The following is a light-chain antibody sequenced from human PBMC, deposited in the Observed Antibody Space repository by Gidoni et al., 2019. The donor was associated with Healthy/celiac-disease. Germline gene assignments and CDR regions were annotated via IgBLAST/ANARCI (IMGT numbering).Light chain of an antibody. CDR2: AAS. Sequence: DIQMTQSPSSLSASVGDRVTITCRASQGISNYSAWYQQNPGKVPKLLIYAASTLQSVVPSRFSGSGSGTYFTLTISSLQPEDVATYYCQKYNSAPRTFGQGTKLEIK. CDR1: QGISNY. J-gene: IGKJ2*01. V-gene: IGKV1-27*01. CDR3: QKYNSAPRT.